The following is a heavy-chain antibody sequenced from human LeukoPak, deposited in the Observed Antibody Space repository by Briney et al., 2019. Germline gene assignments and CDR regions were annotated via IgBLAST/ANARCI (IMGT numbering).Heavy chain of an antibody. Sequence: ASVKVSCKVSGYTLTELPMHWVRQAPGRGLEWMGGFDPEDGETIYAQKFQGRVTMTEDTSTDTAYMELSSLRSEDTAVYYCATRLLYGDYVLPIHWGQGTLVTVSS. J-gene: IGHJ4*02. D-gene: IGHD4-17*01. CDR1: GYTLTELP. V-gene: IGHV1-24*01. CDR3: ATRLLYGDYVLPIH. CDR2: FDPEDGET.